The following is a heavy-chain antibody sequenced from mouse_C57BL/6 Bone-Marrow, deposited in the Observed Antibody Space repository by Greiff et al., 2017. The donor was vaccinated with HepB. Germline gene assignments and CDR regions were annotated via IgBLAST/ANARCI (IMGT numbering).Heavy chain of an antibody. Sequence: VQLQQSGPELVKPGASVKISCKASGYTFTDYYMNWVKQSHGKSLEWIGDINPNNGGTSYNQKFKGKATLTVDKSSSTAYMELRSLTSEDSAVYYCARKTYYSNYEDYWGQGTTLTVSS. CDR3: ARKTYYSNYEDY. CDR1: GYTFTDYY. CDR2: INPNNGGT. D-gene: IGHD2-5*01. V-gene: IGHV1-26*01. J-gene: IGHJ2*01.